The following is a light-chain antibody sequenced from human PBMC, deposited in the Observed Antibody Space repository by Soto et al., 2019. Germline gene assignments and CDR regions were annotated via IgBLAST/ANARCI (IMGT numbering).Light chain of an antibody. Sequence: QSALTQPASVSGSPGQSVTISCSDTGTDVGGYNYVSWYQHHPGKAPKLMIYEVSNRPPGVSNRFSGSKSGNTASLSISGLQTEDEADYYCCSFTSRSTWLFGGGTQLTVL. V-gene: IGLV2-14*01. J-gene: IGLJ3*02. CDR1: GTDVGGYNY. CDR2: EVS. CDR3: CSFTSRSTWL.